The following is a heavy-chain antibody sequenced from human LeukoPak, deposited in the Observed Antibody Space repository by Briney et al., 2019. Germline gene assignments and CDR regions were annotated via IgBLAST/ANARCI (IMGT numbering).Heavy chain of an antibody. D-gene: IGHD4-17*01. V-gene: IGHV3-33*01. CDR2: IWYDGSNK. Sequence: GGSLRLSCAASGFTFSSYGMHWVRQAPGKGLEWVAVIWYDGSNKYYADSVKGRFTISRDNSKNTLYLQMNSLRAEDTAVYYCARGAPSTVTIDYWGQGTLVTVSS. CDR3: ARGAPSTVTIDY. CDR1: GFTFSSYG. J-gene: IGHJ4*02.